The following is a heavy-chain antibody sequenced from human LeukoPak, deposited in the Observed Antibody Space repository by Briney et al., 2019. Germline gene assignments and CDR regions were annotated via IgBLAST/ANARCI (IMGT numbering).Heavy chain of an antibody. CDR1: GFTFRSYS. CDR3: ARAGNIRFDY. J-gene: IGHJ4*02. V-gene: IGHV3-23*01. CDR2: ISGSDGST. D-gene: IGHD1/OR15-1a*01. Sequence: PGGSLRLSCAASGFTFRSYSMSWVRQAPGKGLEWVSCISGSDGSTYYADSVKGRFTISRDNSKNTLYLQMNSLRAEDTALYYCARAGNIRFDYWGQGTLVTVSS.